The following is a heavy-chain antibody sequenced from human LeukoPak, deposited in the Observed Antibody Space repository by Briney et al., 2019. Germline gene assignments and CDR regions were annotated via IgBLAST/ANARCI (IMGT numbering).Heavy chain of an antibody. J-gene: IGHJ6*02. V-gene: IGHV3-9*01. CDR1: GFTFDDYA. CDR2: ISWNSGSI. Sequence: GGSLRLSCAASGFTFDDYAMHWVRQAPGKGLEWVSGISWNSGSIGYADSVKGRFTISRDNAKNSLYLQMNSLRAEDTALHYCAKATYDSSGYYSYYYYYGMDVWGQGTTVTVSS. CDR3: AKATYDSSGYYSYYYYYGMDV. D-gene: IGHD3-22*01.